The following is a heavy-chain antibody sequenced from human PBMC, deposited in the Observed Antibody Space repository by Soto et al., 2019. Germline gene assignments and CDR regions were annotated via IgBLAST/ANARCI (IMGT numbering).Heavy chain of an antibody. D-gene: IGHD1-26*01. V-gene: IGHV1-3*01. CDR1: GYTFTSYA. CDR3: AREGWGVGATKVYYYGMDV. CDR2: INAGNGNT. Sequence: GVSVKVSCKASGYTFTSYAMHWVRQAPGQRLEWMGWINAGNGNTKYSQKFQGRVTITRDTSASTAYMELSSLRSEDTAVYYCAREGWGVGATKVYYYGMDVWGQGTTVTVSS. J-gene: IGHJ6*02.